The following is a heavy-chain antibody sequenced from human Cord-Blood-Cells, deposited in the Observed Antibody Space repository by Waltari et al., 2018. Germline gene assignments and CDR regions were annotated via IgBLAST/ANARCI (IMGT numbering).Heavy chain of an antibody. D-gene: IGHD1-1*01. Sequence: QVQLQQWGAGLLKPSETLSLTCAVYGRSFSGSYWSWIRQPPGKGLEWIVEINHSGSTNYNPSLKSRVTISVDTSKNQFSLKLSSVTAADTAVYYCARQPETTYCFDYWGQGTLVTVSS. CDR2: INHSGST. J-gene: IGHJ4*02. CDR3: ARQPETTYCFDY. V-gene: IGHV4-34*01. CDR1: GRSFSGSY.